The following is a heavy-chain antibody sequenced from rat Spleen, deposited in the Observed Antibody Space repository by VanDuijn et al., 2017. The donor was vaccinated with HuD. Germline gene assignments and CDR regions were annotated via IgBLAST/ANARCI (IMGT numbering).Heavy chain of an antibody. CDR2: IIYDGGTT. V-gene: IGHV5-7*01. Sequence: EVQLVESGGGLVQPGRSMKLSCAASGFTFSDYNMAWVRQAPKKGLEWVATIIYDGGTTDYPDSVKGRFTVSRDNAENTVSLQMNSLRSEDTATYYCARRHYGYTDYFDYWGQGVMVTVSS. CDR1: GFTFSDYN. J-gene: IGHJ2*01. CDR3: ARRHYGYTDYFDY. D-gene: IGHD1-9*01.